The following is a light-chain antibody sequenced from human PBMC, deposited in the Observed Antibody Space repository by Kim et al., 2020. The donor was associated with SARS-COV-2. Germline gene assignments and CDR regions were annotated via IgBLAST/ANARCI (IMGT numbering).Light chain of an antibody. CDR1: NSNLGSFP. CDR3: AAWDASLNALV. J-gene: IGLJ2*01. Sequence: GQTVTISCSGGNSNLGSFPIDWYQQRPGAAPKRLIYHNDQRPSGVPDRFSGSKSGTSGSLAISGLQYEDEADYYCAAWDASLNALVFGGGTKVTVL. CDR2: HND. V-gene: IGLV1-44*01.